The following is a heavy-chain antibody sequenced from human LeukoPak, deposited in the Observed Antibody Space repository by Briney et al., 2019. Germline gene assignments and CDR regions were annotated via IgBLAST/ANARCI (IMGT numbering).Heavy chain of an antibody. D-gene: IGHD3-22*01. CDR1: GYSFTSYC. V-gene: IGHV5-51*01. CDR3: ARLGAHSYDTRGYN. Sequence: GESLKISCKGSGYSFTSYCIGGGRQLPGEGLEWMGIIYPGDSDTRYSPSFQGQVTISADKSISTAHLQWSSLKASDNAMYYCARLGAHSYDTRGYNWGQGTLVTVSS. CDR2: IYPGDSDT. J-gene: IGHJ4*02.